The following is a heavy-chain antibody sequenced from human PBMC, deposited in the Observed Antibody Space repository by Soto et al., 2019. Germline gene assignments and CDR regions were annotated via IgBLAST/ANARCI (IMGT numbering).Heavy chain of an antibody. Sequence: QITLKESGPTLVKPTQTLTLTCTFSGFSLRTRGVGVGWIRHPPGKALEWLALIYWNDDKRYSTSLKSRLTITKATSQNQVVRTMTNMEPVDTATYYCAHRAVGSSALDWWGKGTLVTVAS. D-gene: IGHD2-2*01. V-gene: IGHV2-5*01. CDR3: AHRAVGSSALDW. CDR1: GFSLRTRGVG. CDR2: IYWNDDK. J-gene: IGHJ4*02.